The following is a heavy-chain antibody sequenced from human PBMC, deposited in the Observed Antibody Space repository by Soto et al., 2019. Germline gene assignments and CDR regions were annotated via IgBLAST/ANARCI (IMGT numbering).Heavy chain of an antibody. V-gene: IGHV1-2*04. CDR1: GYTFTGYY. J-gene: IGHJ4*02. CDR3: ARGLNGYLHYFDY. CDR2: INPNSGGT. D-gene: IGHD5-12*01. Sequence: ASVKVSCKASGYTFTGYYMHWVRQAPGQGLEWMGWINPNSGGTNYAQKFQGWVTMTRDTSMSTAYMELSSLRSDDTAVYYCARGLNGYLHYFDYWGQGTLVTVSS.